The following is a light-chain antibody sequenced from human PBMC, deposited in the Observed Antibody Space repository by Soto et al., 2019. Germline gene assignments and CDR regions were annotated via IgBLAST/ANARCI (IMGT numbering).Light chain of an antibody. V-gene: IGLV2-8*01. J-gene: IGLJ2*01. CDR2: ELS. CDR3: SSYVTGDSLI. CDR1: SRDVGGHDY. Sequence: QPALSQPPSASGSPGQSVTISCAGTSRDVGGHDYVSWYQQHPGKAPKLMIYELSKRPSGVPDRFSGSKSGNTASLTVSGLQAEDEAVYYCSSYVTGDSLIFGGGTKLTVL.